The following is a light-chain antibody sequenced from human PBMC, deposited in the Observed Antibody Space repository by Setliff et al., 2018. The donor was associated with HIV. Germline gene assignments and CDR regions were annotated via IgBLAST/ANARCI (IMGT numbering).Light chain of an antibody. Sequence: QSVLTQPASVSGSPGQSITISCTGTSSDIGRYNYVSWYQQYPGKGPTLVIFDFSERPSGVSNRFSGSKSGNTASLIISGLQPDDEADYYCCSYARGSTYVFGSGTKV. V-gene: IGLV2-14*03. CDR1: SSDIGRYNY. CDR3: CSYARGSTYV. CDR2: DFS. J-gene: IGLJ1*01.